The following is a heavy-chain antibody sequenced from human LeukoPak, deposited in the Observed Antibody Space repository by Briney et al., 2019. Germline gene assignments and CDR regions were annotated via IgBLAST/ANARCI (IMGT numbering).Heavy chain of an antibody. D-gene: IGHD3-10*01. Sequence: GASVKVSCKVSGYTLTELSMHWVRQAPGKGLEWMGGFDPEDGETIYAQKFQGRVTMTEDTSTSTAYMELRSLRSDDTAVYYCARDSIMVRGATDYWGQGTLVTVSS. CDR3: ARDSIMVRGATDY. CDR2: FDPEDGET. V-gene: IGHV1-24*01. CDR1: GYTLTELS. J-gene: IGHJ4*02.